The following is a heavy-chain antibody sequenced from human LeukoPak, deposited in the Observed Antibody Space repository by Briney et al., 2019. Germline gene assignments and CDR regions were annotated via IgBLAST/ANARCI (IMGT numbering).Heavy chain of an antibody. CDR1: GGSISSYY. J-gene: IGHJ6*02. V-gene: IGHV4-4*07. D-gene: IGHD3-9*01. Sequence: SETLSLTCTVSGGSISSYYWSWVRQPAGKGLEWIGRIYTSGSTNYNPSLKSRVTMSVDTSKNQFSLKLSSVTAADTAVYYCARALRRYFDWLSPVYYYYGMDVWGQGTTVTVSS. CDR3: ARALRRYFDWLSPVYYYYGMDV. CDR2: IYTSGST.